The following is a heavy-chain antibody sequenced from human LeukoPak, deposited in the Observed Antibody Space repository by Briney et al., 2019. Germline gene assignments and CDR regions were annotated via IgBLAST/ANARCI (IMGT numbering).Heavy chain of an antibody. CDR2: IIPIFGTA. J-gene: IGHJ4*02. CDR3: ARWTYYYDSVDY. CDR1: GGTFSSYA. V-gene: IGHV1-69*06. Sequence: VASVKVSCKASGGTFSSYAISWVRQAPGQGLEWMGRIIPIFGTANYAQKFQGRVTTTADKSTSTAYMELSSLRSEDTAVYYCARWTYYYDSVDYWGQGTLVTVSS. D-gene: IGHD3-22*01.